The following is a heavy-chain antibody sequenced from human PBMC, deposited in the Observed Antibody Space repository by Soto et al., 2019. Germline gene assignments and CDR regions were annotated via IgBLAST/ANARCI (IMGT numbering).Heavy chain of an antibody. J-gene: IGHJ6*02. CDR1: GFTFDDYT. CDR2: ISWDGGST. CDR3: AKGNYDSSGYSFYYYGMDV. D-gene: IGHD3-22*01. Sequence: ESLKISCAASGFTFDDYTMHWVRQAPGKGLEWVSLISWDGGSTYYADSVKGRFTISRDNSKNSLYLQMNSLRTEDTALYYCAKGNYDSSGYSFYYYGMDVWGQGTTVTVSS. V-gene: IGHV3-43*01.